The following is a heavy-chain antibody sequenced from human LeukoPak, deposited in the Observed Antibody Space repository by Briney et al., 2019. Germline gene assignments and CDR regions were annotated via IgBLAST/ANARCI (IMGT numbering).Heavy chain of an antibody. D-gene: IGHD5-12*01. V-gene: IGHV3-33*08. CDR2: IWYDGSNK. CDR1: GFTFSIYA. J-gene: IGHJ4*02. Sequence: GGSLRLSCAASGFTFSIYAIHWVRQAPGKGLEWVAVIWYDGSNKYYADSVKGRFTISRDNSKNTLYLQMNNLRAEDTAAYYCARGDGATITLDYWGQGTLVTVSS. CDR3: ARGDGATITLDY.